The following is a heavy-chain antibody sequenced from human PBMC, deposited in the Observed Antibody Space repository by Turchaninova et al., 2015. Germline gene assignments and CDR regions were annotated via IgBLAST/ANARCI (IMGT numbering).Heavy chain of an antibody. J-gene: IGHJ4*02. D-gene: IGHD5-24*01. CDR2: SSHNGGST. CDR3: VKDRWVDY. V-gene: IGHV3-64D*06. CDR1: GFTFSSYA. Sequence: EVQVVESGGGLFQAWGCLRHSCSASGFTFSSYAMHLVRQAPRKGLEYVSSSSHNGGSTYYADSVKGRFTISRDNSKNTLYLQMSSLRAEDTAVYYCVKDRWVDYWGQGTLVTVSS.